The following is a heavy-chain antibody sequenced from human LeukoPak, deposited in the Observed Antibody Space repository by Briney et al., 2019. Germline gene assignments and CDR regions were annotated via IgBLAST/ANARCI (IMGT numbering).Heavy chain of an antibody. Sequence: PGGSLRLSCAASGFTFSSYGMSWVRQAPGKGLKWVSTISGSGSSTYYADSVKGRFTISRDNSNKMLYLQMNSLRAEDTAVYYCAKGFGSYYSSGVFMAYWGQGTPVTVSS. CDR3: AKGFGSYYSSGVFMAY. D-gene: IGHD1-26*01. J-gene: IGHJ4*02. CDR2: ISGSGSST. V-gene: IGHV3-23*01. CDR1: GFTFSSYG.